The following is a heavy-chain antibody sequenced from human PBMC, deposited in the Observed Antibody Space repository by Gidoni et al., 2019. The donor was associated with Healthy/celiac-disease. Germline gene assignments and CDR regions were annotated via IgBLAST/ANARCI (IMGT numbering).Heavy chain of an antibody. D-gene: IGHD2-15*01. J-gene: IGHJ6*02. CDR3: AREGRKDIVVVVAANYYYYYGMDV. CDR1: GGTFSSYA. V-gene: IGHV1-69*01. Sequence: VQLVQSGAEVKKPGSSVQVSCKASGGTFSSYAISWVRQAPGQGLEWMGGIIPIFGTANYAQKFQGRVTITADESTSTAYMELSSLRSEDTAVYYCAREGRKDIVVVVAANYYYYYGMDVWGQGTTVTVSS. CDR2: IIPIFGTA.